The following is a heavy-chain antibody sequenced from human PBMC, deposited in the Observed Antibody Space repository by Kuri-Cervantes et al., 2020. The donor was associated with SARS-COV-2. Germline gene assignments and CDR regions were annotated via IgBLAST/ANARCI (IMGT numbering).Heavy chain of an antibody. J-gene: IGHJ4*02. Sequence: GGSLRLSCAASGFTFSSHSMNWVRQAPGKGLEWISYISSRSRTIYYADSVKGRFTISRDNTKNSLYLQMDSLTAEDTAVYYCARYCTSISCESAIDFWGQGTLVTVSS. CDR1: GFTFSSHS. V-gene: IGHV3-48*04. CDR3: ARYCTSISCESAIDF. CDR2: ISSRSRTI. D-gene: IGHD2-2*01.